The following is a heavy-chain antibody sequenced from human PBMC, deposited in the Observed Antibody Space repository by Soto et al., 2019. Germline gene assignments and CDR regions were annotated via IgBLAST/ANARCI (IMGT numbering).Heavy chain of an antibody. D-gene: IGHD3-3*01. CDR1: GYTFTGHY. V-gene: IGHV1-2*04. J-gene: IGHJ5*02. CDR2: MNPNSGDT. Sequence: QVQLVQSGAEVKKPGASVKVSCKASGYTFTGHYMHWVRQAPGQGLEWMGWMNPNSGDTNYAQKFQGWVTMTRDTSISTAYMEVTRLTSDDTAVYYCARGGPIFGVHYSWFDPWGQGTLVIVSS. CDR3: ARGGPIFGVHYSWFDP.